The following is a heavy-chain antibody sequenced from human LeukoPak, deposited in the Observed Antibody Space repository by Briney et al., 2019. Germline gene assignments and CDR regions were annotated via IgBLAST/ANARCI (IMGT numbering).Heavy chain of an antibody. J-gene: IGHJ5*02. Sequence: GGSLRLSCAASGLTFSSYSMNWVRQAPGKGLEWVSSISSSSSYIYYADSVKGRFTISRDNAKNSLYLQMNSLRAEDTAVYYCARGGPGYSSGWLWFDPWGQGTLVTVSS. D-gene: IGHD6-19*01. CDR1: GLTFSSYS. V-gene: IGHV3-21*01. CDR2: ISSSSSYI. CDR3: ARGGPGYSSGWLWFDP.